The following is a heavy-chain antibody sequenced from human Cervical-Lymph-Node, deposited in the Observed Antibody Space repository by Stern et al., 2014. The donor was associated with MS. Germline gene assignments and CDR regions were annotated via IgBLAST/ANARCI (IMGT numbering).Heavy chain of an antibody. CDR2: IFSGGST. CDR1: GFTVSSSY. V-gene: IGHV3-53*01. J-gene: IGHJ4*02. D-gene: IGHD5-24*01. CDR3: ARGASDGYIFFDY. Sequence: EDQLVESGGGLIQPGGSLRLSCVTSGFTVSSSYMSWVRQAPGKGLEWVSIIFSGGSTYYADSVKGRFTISRDISKNSLFLQMNSLRAEDTAVYYCARGASDGYIFFDYWGQGTLVTVSS.